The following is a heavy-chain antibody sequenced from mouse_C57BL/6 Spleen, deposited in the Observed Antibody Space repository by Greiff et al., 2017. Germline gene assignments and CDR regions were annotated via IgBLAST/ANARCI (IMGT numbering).Heavy chain of an antibody. Sequence: QVQLQQPGAELVRPGSSVKLSCKASGYTFTSYWMHWVKQRPIQGLEWIGNIDPSDSGTHYNQKFKDKATLTVDKSSSTAYMQLSSLTSEDSAVYYCARDYYGSRFAYWGQGTLVTVSA. J-gene: IGHJ3*01. CDR2: IDPSDSGT. CDR3: ARDYYGSRFAY. V-gene: IGHV1-52*01. CDR1: GYTFTSYW. D-gene: IGHD1-1*01.